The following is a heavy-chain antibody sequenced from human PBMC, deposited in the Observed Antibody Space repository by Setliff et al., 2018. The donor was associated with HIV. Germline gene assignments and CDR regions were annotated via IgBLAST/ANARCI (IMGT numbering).Heavy chain of an antibody. D-gene: IGHD3-9*01. V-gene: IGHV4-38-2*01. Sequence: PSETLSLTCAVSGYSISSGYYWGWIRQPPGKGLEWIGNIYHSGSTYYNPSLKSRVTISVDTSKNQFSLKLSSVTAADTAVYYCARGYDILTGHIFDYWGQGTLVTVSS. CDR3: ARGYDILTGHIFDY. J-gene: IGHJ4*02. CDR2: IYHSGST. CDR1: GYSISSGYY.